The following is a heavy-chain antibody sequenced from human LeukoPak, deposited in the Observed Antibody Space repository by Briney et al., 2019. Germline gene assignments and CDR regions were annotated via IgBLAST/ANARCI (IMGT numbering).Heavy chain of an antibody. J-gene: IGHJ1*01. D-gene: IGHD3-22*01. CDR3: ARDGLGDSSGYSKYFQH. Sequence: GGSLRLSCAASGFTVSSNYMSWVRQAPGKGLEWVSVIYSGGSTYYADSVKGRFTISRDNSKNTLYLQMNSLRAEDTAVYYCARDGLGDSSGYSKYFQHWGQGTLVTVSS. V-gene: IGHV3-53*01. CDR1: GFTVSSNY. CDR2: IYSGGST.